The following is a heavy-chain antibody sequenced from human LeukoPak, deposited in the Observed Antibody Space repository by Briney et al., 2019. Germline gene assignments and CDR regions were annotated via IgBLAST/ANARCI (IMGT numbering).Heavy chain of an antibody. V-gene: IGHV3-21*01. D-gene: IGHD6-13*01. CDR2: VTSSSTYI. Sequence: PGGSLRLSCAASGFTFSSYTMNWVRQAPGKGLEWVSSVTSSSTYIYYAESVKGRFAISRDNAKNSLYLQMDSLRPEDTAVYYCASGVIIATAGSLDYWGQGTLVTVSS. CDR1: GFTFSSYT. J-gene: IGHJ4*02. CDR3: ASGVIIATAGSLDY.